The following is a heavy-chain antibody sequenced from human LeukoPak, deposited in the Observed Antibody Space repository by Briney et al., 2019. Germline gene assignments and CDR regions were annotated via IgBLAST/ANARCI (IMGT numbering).Heavy chain of an antibody. J-gene: IGHJ4*02. Sequence: GGSLGLSCAASGFTFSTYGMHWVRQAPGKGLEWVAVIWFDGSNKYYVDSVKGRFTISRDNSKNTLYLQMNSLRAEDTAVYFCARDRASGYYYSFDYWGQGTLVTVSS. CDR1: GFTFSTYG. CDR2: IWFDGSNK. CDR3: ARDRASGYYYSFDY. D-gene: IGHD3-22*01. V-gene: IGHV3-33*01.